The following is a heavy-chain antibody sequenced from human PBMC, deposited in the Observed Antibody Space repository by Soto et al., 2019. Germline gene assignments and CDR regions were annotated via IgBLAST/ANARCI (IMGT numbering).Heavy chain of an antibody. CDR3: ARSSYDFWSGYSVFDY. CDR2: IYHSGST. D-gene: IGHD3-3*01. V-gene: IGHV4-4*02. J-gene: IGHJ4*02. CDR1: SGSISSSNW. Sequence: PSETLSLTCAVSSGSISSSNWWSWVRQPPGKGLEWIGEIYHSGSTNYNPSLKSRVTISVDKSKNQFSLKLSSVTAADTAVYYCARSSYDFWSGYSVFDYWGQGTLVTVSS.